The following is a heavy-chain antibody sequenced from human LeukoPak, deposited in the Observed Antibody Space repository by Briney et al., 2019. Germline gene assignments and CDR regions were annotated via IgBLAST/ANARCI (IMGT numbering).Heavy chain of an antibody. CDR3: ARMSDNYYGSGTYYNIVGFDY. CDR1: GGSFSSGGYY. D-gene: IGHD3-10*01. CDR2: IHYSGST. J-gene: IGHJ4*02. V-gene: IGHV4-31*03. Sequence: SETLSLTCTVSGGSFSSGGYYWSWIRQHPGKVLEWIGYIHYSGSTYYNPSLKSRVTISLDTSKNQFSLRLSSVTAADTAVYYCARMSDNYYGSGTYYNIVGFDYWGQGTLVTVSS.